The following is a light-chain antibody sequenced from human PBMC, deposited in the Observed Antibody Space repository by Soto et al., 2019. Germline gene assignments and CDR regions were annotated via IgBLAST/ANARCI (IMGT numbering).Light chain of an antibody. CDR3: AAWDDSLSGWV. Sequence: QAVLTQPPSASGTPGQRVTISCSGSSSNIGSNYVFWYQHLPGTAPKLLIYRNNQRPSGVPDRFSGSKSGTSASLALSGLRSEDEADSYCAAWDDSLSGWVFGGGTKVTVL. J-gene: IGLJ3*02. CDR1: SSNIGSNY. V-gene: IGLV1-47*01. CDR2: RNN.